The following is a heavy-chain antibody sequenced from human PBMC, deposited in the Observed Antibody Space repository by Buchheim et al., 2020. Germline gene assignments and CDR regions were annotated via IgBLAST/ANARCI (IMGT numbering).Heavy chain of an antibody. D-gene: IGHD6-19*01. CDR2: INPSGGST. CDR1: GYTFTSYY. V-gene: IGHV1-46*01. J-gene: IGHJ5*02. Sequence: QVQLVQSGAEVKKPGASVKVSCKASGYTFTSYYMHWVRQAPGQGLEWMGIINPSGGSTSYAQKFQGRVTMTRYTSTSTVYMELSSLRSEDTAVYYCARDPAAVAGTDGYWFDPWGQGTL. CDR3: ARDPAAVAGTDGYWFDP.